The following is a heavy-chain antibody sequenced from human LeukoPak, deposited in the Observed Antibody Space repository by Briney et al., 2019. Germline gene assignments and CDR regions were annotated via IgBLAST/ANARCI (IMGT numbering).Heavy chain of an antibody. CDR1: GFTFSSYG. V-gene: IGHV3-33*01. Sequence: GRSLRLSCAASGFTFSSYGMHWVRQAPGKGLEWVAVIWYDGSNKYYADSVKGRFTISRDNSKNTLYLQMNSLRAEDTAVYYCASGSSGYPPYWGQGTLVTVSS. J-gene: IGHJ4*02. D-gene: IGHD3-22*01. CDR2: IWYDGSNK. CDR3: ASGSSGYPPY.